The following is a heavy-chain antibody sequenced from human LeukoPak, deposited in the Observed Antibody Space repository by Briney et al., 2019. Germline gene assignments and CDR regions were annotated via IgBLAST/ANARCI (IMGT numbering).Heavy chain of an antibody. CDR1: GGSISSSSYY. D-gene: IGHD3-3*01. J-gene: IGHJ6*03. Sequence: AETPSLTCTVSGGSISSSSYYWGWIRQPPGKGLEWIGSICYSGSTYYNPSLKSRVTISVDTSKNQFSLKLSSVTAADTAVYDCARHSSAADFRSGYLYYYYYMDVWGKGTTVTVSS. CDR2: ICYSGST. V-gene: IGHV4-39*01. CDR3: ARHSSAADFRSGYLYYYYYMDV.